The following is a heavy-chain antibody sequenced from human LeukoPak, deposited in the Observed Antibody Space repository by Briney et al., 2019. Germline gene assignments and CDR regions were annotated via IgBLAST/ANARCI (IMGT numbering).Heavy chain of an antibody. J-gene: IGHJ4*02. CDR3: AKDYIVWGATTGGD. V-gene: IGHV3-21*01. D-gene: IGHD1-26*01. CDR2: ISSSSSYI. CDR1: GFTFSSYS. Sequence: PGGSLRLSCAASGFTFSSYSMNWVRQAPGKGLEWVSSISSSSSYIYYADSVKGRFTISRDNSKNTLYLQMNSLRAEDTAVYYCAKDYIVWGATTGGDWGQGTLVTVSS.